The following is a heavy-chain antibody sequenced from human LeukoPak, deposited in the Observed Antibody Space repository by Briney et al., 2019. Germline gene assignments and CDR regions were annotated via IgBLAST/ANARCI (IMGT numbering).Heavy chain of an antibody. D-gene: IGHD6-13*01. Sequence: SETLSLTCTVSGGSISSYHWSWIRQPPGKGLECIGFIYYSGSTNYNPSLKSRVTISVDTSKNQSSLKLSSVTAADTAVYYCARAFYSSSWYHKEDFFDYWGQGTLVTVSS. J-gene: IGHJ4*02. CDR1: GGSISSYH. CDR2: IYYSGST. CDR3: ARAFYSSSWYHKEDFFDY. V-gene: IGHV4-59*01.